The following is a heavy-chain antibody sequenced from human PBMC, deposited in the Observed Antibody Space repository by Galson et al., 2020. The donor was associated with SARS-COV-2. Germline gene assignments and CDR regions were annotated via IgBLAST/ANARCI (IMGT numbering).Heavy chain of an antibody. D-gene: IGHD2-8*01. CDR1: GFSFSVFD. J-gene: IGHJ4*02. V-gene: IGHV3-48*02. CDR3: VRDNVNGGYFDY. CDR2: INSNSRTK. Sequence: GESLKISCAASGFSFSVFDMSWVRQAPGKGLQWVSYINSNSRTKYYADSVKGRFTISRDNAENSLYLQMNNLRDEDTAVYYCVRDNVNGGYFDYWGQGTLVTVSS.